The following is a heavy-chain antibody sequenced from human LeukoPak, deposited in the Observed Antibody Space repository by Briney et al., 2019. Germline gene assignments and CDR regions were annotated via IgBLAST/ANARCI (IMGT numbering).Heavy chain of an antibody. D-gene: IGHD2-2*02. CDR2: INPSGGST. CDR3: ARGSHCSSTSCYSPRGNWFDP. Sequence: ASVKVSCKASGYTFTSYYMHWVRQAPGQGLEWMGIINPSGGSTSYAQKFQGRVTMTRDTSTSTAYMELSSLRSEDTAVYYCARGSHCSSTSCYSPRGNWFDPWGQGTLVTVSS. J-gene: IGHJ5*02. CDR1: GYTFTSYY. V-gene: IGHV1-46*01.